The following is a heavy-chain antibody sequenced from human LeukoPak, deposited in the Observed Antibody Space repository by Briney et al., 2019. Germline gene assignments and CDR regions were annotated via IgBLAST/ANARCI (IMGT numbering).Heavy chain of an antibody. Sequence: GASVKVSCKASGYTFNGHYIHWVRQAPGQGLEWMGWISAYNGNTNYAQKLQGRVTMTTDTSTSTAYMELRSLRSDDTAVYYCARVAEDAFDIWGQGTMVTVSS. D-gene: IGHD6-13*01. J-gene: IGHJ3*02. CDR1: GYTFNGHY. V-gene: IGHV1-18*04. CDR3: ARVAEDAFDI. CDR2: ISAYNGNT.